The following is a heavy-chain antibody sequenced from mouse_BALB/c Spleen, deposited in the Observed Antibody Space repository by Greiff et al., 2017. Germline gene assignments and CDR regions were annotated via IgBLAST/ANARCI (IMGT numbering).Heavy chain of an antibody. D-gene: IGHD1-1*01. J-gene: IGHJ1*01. Sequence: VKLQESGPGLVAPSQSLSITCTVSGFSLTSYGVHWVRQPPGKGLEWLGVIWAGGSTNYNSALMSRLSISKDNSKSQVFLKMNSLQTDDTAMFYCAREGYGSYWYFDVWGAGTTVTVSS. V-gene: IGHV2-9*02. CDR1: GFSLTSYG. CDR3: AREGYGSYWYFDV. CDR2: IWAGGST.